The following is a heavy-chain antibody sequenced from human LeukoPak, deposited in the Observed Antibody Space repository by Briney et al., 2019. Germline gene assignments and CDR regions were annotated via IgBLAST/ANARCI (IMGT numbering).Heavy chain of an antibody. Sequence: SETLSLTCAVYGGSFSGYYWNWIRQPPGKGLEWIGEIDHSGSTNYNPSLKSRVTISVDKPNNQFSLKLSSVTAADTAVYYCARRGSAAALGYWGQGTLVTVSS. V-gene: IGHV4-34*01. CDR2: IDHSGST. J-gene: IGHJ4*02. CDR3: ARRGSAAALGY. CDR1: GGSFSGYY. D-gene: IGHD6-13*01.